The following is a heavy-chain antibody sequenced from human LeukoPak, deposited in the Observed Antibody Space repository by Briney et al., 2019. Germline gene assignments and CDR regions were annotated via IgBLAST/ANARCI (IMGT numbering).Heavy chain of an antibody. CDR1: GGSISNCSYY. V-gene: IGHV4-39*01. Sequence: SETLSLTCTVSGGSISNCSYYWVWLRQPPGKGLEWLGSIYYSGSTYYNPSLKSRVTISVDTSKNQFSLKLLHVNAPATAVYYCASPYGSGTFGAFDIWGQGTMVTVSS. D-gene: IGHD3-10*01. J-gene: IGHJ3*02. CDR2: IYYSGST. CDR3: ASPYGSGTFGAFDI.